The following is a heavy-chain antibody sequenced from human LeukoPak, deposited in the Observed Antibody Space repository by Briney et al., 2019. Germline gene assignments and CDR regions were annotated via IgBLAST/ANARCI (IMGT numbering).Heavy chain of an antibody. CDR2: ISGYNGKT. D-gene: IGHD6-13*01. Sequence: ASVKVSCKASGYSLTSYAISWVRQAPGQRPEWRGWISGYNGKTNYVQKLQGRVTMTTDTSTSTAYMELRRLRSDDTAVYYCARDVYSIAAAGTFDYWGQGTLVTVSS. CDR1: GYSLTSYA. V-gene: IGHV1-18*01. J-gene: IGHJ4*02. CDR3: ARDVYSIAAAGTFDY.